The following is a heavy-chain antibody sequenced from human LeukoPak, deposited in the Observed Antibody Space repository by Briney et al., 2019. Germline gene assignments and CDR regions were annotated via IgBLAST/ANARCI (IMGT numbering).Heavy chain of an antibody. Sequence: SETLSLTCTVSGGSISSSSYYWGWIRQPPGKGLEWIGSIYYSWSTYYNPSLKSRVTISVDTSKNQFSLKLSSVTAADTAVYYCARDNYYDSSGYLDWGQGTLVTVSS. CDR1: GGSISSSSYY. D-gene: IGHD3-22*01. CDR3: ARDNYYDSSGYLD. CDR2: IYYSWST. V-gene: IGHV4-39*02. J-gene: IGHJ4*02.